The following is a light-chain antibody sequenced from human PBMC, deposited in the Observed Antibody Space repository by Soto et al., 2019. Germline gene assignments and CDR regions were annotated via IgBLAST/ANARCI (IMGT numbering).Light chain of an antibody. CDR2: VVS. CDR3: SSYRSGGTFV. V-gene: IGLV2-14*01. J-gene: IGLJ1*01. Sequence: QSALAQPPSVSGSPGQSIAISCTGTSSDVGGYNYVSWHQQHPRKAPKVLISVVSNRPSGVSNRFSGSKSGNTASLTISGLQAEDEADYYCSSYRSGGTFVFGSGTKVTVL. CDR1: SSDVGGYNY.